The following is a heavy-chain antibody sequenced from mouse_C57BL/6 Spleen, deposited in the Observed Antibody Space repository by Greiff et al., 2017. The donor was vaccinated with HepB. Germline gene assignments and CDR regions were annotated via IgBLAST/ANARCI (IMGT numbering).Heavy chain of an antibody. Sequence: QVQLKQPGAELVMPGASVKLSCKASGYTFTSYWMHWVKQRPGQGLEWIGEIDPSDSYTNYNQKFKGKSTLTVDKSSSTAYMQLSSLTSEDSAVYYCARSGGSSYGYFDYWGQGTTLTVSS. D-gene: IGHD1-1*01. CDR2: IDPSDSYT. CDR1: GYTFTSYW. V-gene: IGHV1-69*01. J-gene: IGHJ2*01. CDR3: ARSGGSSYGYFDY.